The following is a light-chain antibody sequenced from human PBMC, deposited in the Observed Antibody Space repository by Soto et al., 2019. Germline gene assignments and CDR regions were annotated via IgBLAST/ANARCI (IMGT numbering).Light chain of an antibody. CDR1: QSIGSW. CDR2: QAS. Sequence: DTQMTQSPSILSASVGDTVTISCRASQSIGSWLAWYQQKPGKAPKILIYQASSLESGVPSRFSGSGSGTEFTLTINSLQPDDFATYYCKRYNSYSYTFGQGTKLEIK. CDR3: KRYNSYSYT. J-gene: IGKJ2*01. V-gene: IGKV1-5*03.